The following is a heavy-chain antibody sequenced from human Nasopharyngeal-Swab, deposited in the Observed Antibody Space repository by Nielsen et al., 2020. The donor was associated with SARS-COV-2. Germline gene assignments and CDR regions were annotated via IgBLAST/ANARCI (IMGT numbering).Heavy chain of an antibody. J-gene: IGHJ4*02. CDR1: GFTFSSYA. CDR2: ISYDGSNK. CDR3: ARDILGSSGWKHFDS. D-gene: IGHD6-25*01. V-gene: IGHV3-30-3*01. Sequence: GESLKISCAASGFTFSSYAMHWVRQAPGKGLEWVAVISYDGSNKYYADSVKGRFTISRDNSENTLFLQMNSLIIEDTAVYYCARDILGSSGWKHFDSWGQGTLVTVSS.